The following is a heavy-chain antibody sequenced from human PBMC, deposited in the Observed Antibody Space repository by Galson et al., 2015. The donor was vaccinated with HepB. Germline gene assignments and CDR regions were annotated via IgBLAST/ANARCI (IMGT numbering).Heavy chain of an antibody. V-gene: IGHV5-10-1*01. Sequence: QSGAEVKKPGESLRISCKGSGYSFTSYWISWVRQMPGKGLEWMGRIDPSDSYTNYSPSFQGHVTISADKSISTAYLQWSSLKASDTAMYYCALHIGLLYGSGSYYPPLYYGMDVWGQGTTVTVSS. CDR3: ALHIGLLYGSGSYYPPLYYGMDV. J-gene: IGHJ6*02. CDR2: IDPSDSYT. D-gene: IGHD3-10*01. CDR1: GYSFTSYW.